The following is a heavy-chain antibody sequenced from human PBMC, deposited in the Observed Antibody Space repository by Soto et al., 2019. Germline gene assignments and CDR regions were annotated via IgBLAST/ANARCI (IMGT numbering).Heavy chain of an antibody. CDR2: IIPIFGTE. Sequence: QVQLVQSGAEVKKPGSSVKVSCKASGGTFSSYAISWVRQAPGQGLEWMGGIIPIFGTENYAQKFQGRVTITADESTSTAYMGLGSPRSEDTALYYCAGLLPAAITGRDWFDPWGQGTLVTVSS. CDR1: GGTFSSYA. D-gene: IGHD2-2*01. CDR3: AGLLPAAITGRDWFDP. J-gene: IGHJ5*02. V-gene: IGHV1-69*01.